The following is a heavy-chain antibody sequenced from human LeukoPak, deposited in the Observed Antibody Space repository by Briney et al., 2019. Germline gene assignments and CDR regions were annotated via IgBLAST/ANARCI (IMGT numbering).Heavy chain of an antibody. CDR2: IKQDGSEK. V-gene: IGHV3-7*01. CDR3: ARDMVRGVITPFFFDY. CDR1: GFTFSSYW. D-gene: IGHD3-10*01. J-gene: IGHJ4*02. Sequence: GGSLRLSCAASGFTFSSYWMSWVRQAPGKGLEWVANIKQDGSEKFYVDSVKGRFTISRGDAKNSLYLQINSLRAEDTAVYYCARDMVRGVITPFFFDYWGQGTQVTVSS.